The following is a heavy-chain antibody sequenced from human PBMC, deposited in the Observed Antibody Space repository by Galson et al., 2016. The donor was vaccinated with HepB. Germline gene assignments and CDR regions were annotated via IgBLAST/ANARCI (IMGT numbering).Heavy chain of an antibody. CDR3: ARDCTGGTCKFAGYDAFDI. CDR2: IYHSGDT. Sequence: ETLSLTCTVSGGSISSTTNWWSWVRQSPGQGLEWIGEIYHSGDTNCNPSLKSRATISVDTSRNQFSLSLSSVTAADTAVYYCARDCTGGTCKFAGYDAFDIWGQGTTVTVSS. D-gene: IGHD2-8*02. V-gene: IGHV4-4*02. J-gene: IGHJ3*02. CDR1: GGSISSTTNW.